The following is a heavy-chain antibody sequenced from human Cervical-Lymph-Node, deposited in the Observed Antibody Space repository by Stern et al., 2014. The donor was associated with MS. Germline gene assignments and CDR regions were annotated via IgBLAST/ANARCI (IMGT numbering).Heavy chain of an antibody. V-gene: IGHV4-34*01. CDR3: ATTPRDVSADTGDYFDH. CDR1: GVSFTGYE. Sequence: QVQLQQWGAGLLKPSETLSLTCAVYGVSFTGYEWSWIRQPPGKGLEWIGEIHDSGSTNYNPSLKSRVTISVDTSKNQFSLNLNSVTAADTAVYYCATTPRDVSADTGDYFDHWGQGTPVTVSS. CDR2: IHDSGST. D-gene: IGHD2-15*01. J-gene: IGHJ4*02.